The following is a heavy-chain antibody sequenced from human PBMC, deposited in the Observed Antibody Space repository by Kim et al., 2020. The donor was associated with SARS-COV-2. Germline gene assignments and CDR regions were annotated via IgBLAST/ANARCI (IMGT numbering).Heavy chain of an antibody. D-gene: IGHD5-18*01. CDR3: ARAGGYALDY. CDR2: ST. Sequence: STNSNPSLKSRVTISVDTSKNPLSLKLISVTAADTAVYYCARAGGYALDYWGQGTLVTVSS. J-gene: IGHJ4*02. V-gene: IGHV4-34*01.